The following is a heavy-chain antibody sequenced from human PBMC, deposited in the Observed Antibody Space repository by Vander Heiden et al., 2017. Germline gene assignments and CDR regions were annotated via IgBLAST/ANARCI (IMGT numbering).Heavy chain of an antibody. J-gene: IGHJ4*02. Sequence: EVQLVESGGGLFKPGGSLVLSCPSSGFTSSSYSMSWVRQAPGKGLEWVSSISSSSTYIHYADSVKGRFTISRDNAKNSLCLQMNSLRVEDTAVYYCASRGYCGGDNCLHHFDYWGQGTLVTASS. D-gene: IGHD2-15*01. CDR1: GFTSSSYS. CDR2: ISSSSTYI. V-gene: IGHV3-21*01. CDR3: ASRGYCGGDNCLHHFDY.